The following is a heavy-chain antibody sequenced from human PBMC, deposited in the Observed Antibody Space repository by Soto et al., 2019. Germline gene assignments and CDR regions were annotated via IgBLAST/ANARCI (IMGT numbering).Heavy chain of an antibody. CDR2: ISSSGNTI. D-gene: IGHD3-22*01. J-gene: IGHJ1*01. CDR1: GFTFSTYS. Sequence: EVQLVESGGGLVQPGGSLRLSCAASGFTFSTYSMNWVRQAPGKGLEWVSYISSSGNTIYYADSMKGRFTISRDNAKNSLYLQMNSLRDEDTAVYYCARYYYGGSGYYESVGYFLHWGQGTLVTVSS. V-gene: IGHV3-48*02. CDR3: ARYYYGGSGYYESVGYFLH.